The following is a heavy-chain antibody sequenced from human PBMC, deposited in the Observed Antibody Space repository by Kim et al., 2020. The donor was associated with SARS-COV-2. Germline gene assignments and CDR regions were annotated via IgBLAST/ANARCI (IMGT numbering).Heavy chain of an antibody. CDR2: ISSSSSTI. Sequence: GGSLRLSCAASGFTFSSYSMNWVRQAPGKGLEWVSYISSSSSTIYYADSVKGRFTISRDNAKNSLYLQMNSLRDEDTAVYYCARDFSTMIVVVMVPHYYYCMDVWGQGTTVTVSS. V-gene: IGHV3-48*02. CDR1: GFTFSSYS. D-gene: IGHD3-22*01. CDR3: ARDFSTMIVVVMVPHYYYCMDV. J-gene: IGHJ6*02.